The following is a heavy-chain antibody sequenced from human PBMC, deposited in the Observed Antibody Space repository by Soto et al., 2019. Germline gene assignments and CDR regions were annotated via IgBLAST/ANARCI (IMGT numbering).Heavy chain of an antibody. D-gene: IGHD6-19*01. J-gene: IGHJ4*02. CDR2: IIPLFGTA. V-gene: IGHV1-69*13. CDR1: GGTFSTSA. CDR3: ARPSSSGGYYFDY. Sequence: GASVKVSCKTSGGTFSTSAITWVRQVPGQGLEWMGGIIPLFGTATYAQKFQGRGTITADESTRTVYMEMSGLRSEDTAVYYWARPSSSGGYYFDYWGQGTLVTVSS.